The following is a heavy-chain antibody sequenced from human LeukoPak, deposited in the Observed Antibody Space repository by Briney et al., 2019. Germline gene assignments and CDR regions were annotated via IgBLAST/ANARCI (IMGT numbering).Heavy chain of an antibody. Sequence: GASVKVSCKASGYTFTSYDINWVRQATGQGPEWMGWMNPNSGNTGYAQKFQGRVTMTRNTSISTAYMELSSLRSEDTAVYYCGRGYDSSGYYEGFDYWGQGTLVTVSS. D-gene: IGHD3-22*01. CDR1: GYTFTSYD. CDR2: MNPNSGNT. CDR3: GRGYDSSGYYEGFDY. V-gene: IGHV1-8*01. J-gene: IGHJ4*02.